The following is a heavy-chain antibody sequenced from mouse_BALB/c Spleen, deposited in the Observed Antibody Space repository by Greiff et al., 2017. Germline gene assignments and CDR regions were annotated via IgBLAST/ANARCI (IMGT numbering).Heavy chain of an antibody. CDR1: GFSLTSYG. V-gene: IGHV2-9*02. CDR3: AREVDYDRGFAY. J-gene: IGHJ3*01. CDR2: IWAGGST. Sequence: VQLVESGPGLVAPSQSLSITCTVSGFSLTSYGVHWVRQPPGKGLEWLGVIWAGGSTNYNSALMSRLSISKDNSKSQVFLKMNSLQTDDTAMYYCAREVDYDRGFAYWGQGTLVTVSA. D-gene: IGHD2-4*01.